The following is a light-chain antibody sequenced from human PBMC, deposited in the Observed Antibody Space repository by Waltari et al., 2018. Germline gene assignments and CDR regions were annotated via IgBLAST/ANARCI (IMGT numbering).Light chain of an antibody. V-gene: IGKV3-20*01. Sequence: PGERVTLSCRASQSISSSYLAWYQQKPGQAPRLLISGASSRATGIPDRFSGSGSGTDFTLTISRLEPEDFVVFYCQQYDSFPLTFGGGTKVEIK. CDR1: QSISSSY. CDR2: GAS. CDR3: QQYDSFPLT. J-gene: IGKJ4*01.